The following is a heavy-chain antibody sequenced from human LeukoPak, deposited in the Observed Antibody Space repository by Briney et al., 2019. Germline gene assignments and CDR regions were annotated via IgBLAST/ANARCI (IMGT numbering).Heavy chain of an antibody. Sequence: SETLSLTCTVSGGSISSYYWSWIRQPPGKGLEWIGYIYYSGSTNYNPSLKSRVTISVDTSKNQFSLKLSSVTAADTAVYYCARGYYGSGSYDYWGQGTLVTVSS. CDR1: GGSISSYY. CDR2: IYYSGST. V-gene: IGHV4-59*08. J-gene: IGHJ4*02. CDR3: ARGYYGSGSYDY. D-gene: IGHD3-10*01.